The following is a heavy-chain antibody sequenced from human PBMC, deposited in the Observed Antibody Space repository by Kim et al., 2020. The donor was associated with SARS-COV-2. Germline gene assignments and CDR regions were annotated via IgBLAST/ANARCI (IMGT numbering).Heavy chain of an antibody. CDR1: GGSFSGYY. Sequence: SETLSLTCAVYGGSFSGYYWSWIRQPPGKGLEWIGKINHSGSTNYNPSLKSRVTISVDTSKNQFSLKLSSVTAADTAVYYCARGRFVEMVRGVIIKKGDFDYWGQGTLVTVSS. V-gene: IGHV4-34*01. CDR2: INHSGST. CDR3: ARGRFVEMVRGVIIKKGDFDY. J-gene: IGHJ4*02. D-gene: IGHD3-10*01.